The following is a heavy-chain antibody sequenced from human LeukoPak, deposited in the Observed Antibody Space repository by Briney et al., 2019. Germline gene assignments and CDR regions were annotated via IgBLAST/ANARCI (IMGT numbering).Heavy chain of an antibody. CDR1: GGSISSYY. J-gene: IGHJ4*02. Sequence: PSETLSLTCTVSGGSISSYYWSWIRQPPGKGLEWIGYIYTSGSTNYNPPLKSRVTISVDTSKNQFSLKLSSVTAADTAVYYCARLRFYDSSIDYWGQGTLVTVSS. D-gene: IGHD3-22*01. CDR3: ARLRFYDSSIDY. CDR2: IYTSGST. V-gene: IGHV4-4*09.